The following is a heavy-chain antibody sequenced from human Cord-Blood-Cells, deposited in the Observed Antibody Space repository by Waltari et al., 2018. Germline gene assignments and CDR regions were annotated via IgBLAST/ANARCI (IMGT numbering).Heavy chain of an antibody. V-gene: IGHV3-21*01. CDR2: ISSSSSYI. CDR3: ARDSSSSWYYYYYGMDV. D-gene: IGHD6-13*01. CDR1: GFTFSSYS. Sequence: EVQLVESGGGLVKPGGSLRLSCAASGFTFSSYSMNWVRQAPGKGLECVSSISSSSSYISYADSVKGRFTISRDNAKNSLYLQMNSLRAEDTAVYYCARDSSSSWYYYYYGMDVWGQGTTVTVSS. J-gene: IGHJ6*02.